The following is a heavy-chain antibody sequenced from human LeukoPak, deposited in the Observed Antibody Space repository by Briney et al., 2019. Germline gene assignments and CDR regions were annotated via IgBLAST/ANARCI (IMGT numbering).Heavy chain of an antibody. Sequence: ASETLSLTCAVYGGSFSGYYWSWIRQPPGKGLEWIGEINHSGSTNYNPSLKSRVTISSDTSKSQFSLKLSSATPADTAVYYCARTMVRGGAATYLIEYWGQGTLVTVSS. D-gene: IGHD3-10*01. V-gene: IGHV4-34*09. CDR2: INHSGST. CDR3: ARTMVRGGAATYLIEY. CDR1: GGSFSGYY. J-gene: IGHJ4*02.